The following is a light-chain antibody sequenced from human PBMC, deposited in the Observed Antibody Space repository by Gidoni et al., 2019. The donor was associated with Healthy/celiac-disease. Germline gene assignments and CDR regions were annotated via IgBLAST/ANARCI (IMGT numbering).Light chain of an antibody. CDR1: QNIRKY. V-gene: IGKV1-39*01. CDR2: AAS. J-gene: IGKJ2*01. Sequence: DIQMTQSPSSPSASVGDRVTITCRASQNIRKYLNWYQQKPGKAPKLLIYAASTLHSGVPSRFSGSGSGTDFTLTISSLEPEDFATYYCQQNYNTPPYTFGQGTKLEI. CDR3: QQNYNTPPYT.